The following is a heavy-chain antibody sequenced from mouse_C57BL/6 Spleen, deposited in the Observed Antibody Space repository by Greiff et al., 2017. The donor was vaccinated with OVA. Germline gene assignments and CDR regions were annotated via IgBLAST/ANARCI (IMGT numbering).Heavy chain of an antibody. CDR3: EWGATVVAPYFDY. V-gene: IGHV1-53*01. D-gene: IGHD1-1*01. J-gene: IGHJ1*03. CDR2: INPSNGGT. Sequence: QVQLQQPGTELVKPGASVKLSCKASGYTFTSYWMHWVKQRPGQGLEWIGNINPSNGGTNYNEKFKSKATLTVDKSSSTAYMQLSSLTSEDSAVYVCEWGATVVAPYFDYWGKGTTVTVSA. CDR1: GYTFTSYW.